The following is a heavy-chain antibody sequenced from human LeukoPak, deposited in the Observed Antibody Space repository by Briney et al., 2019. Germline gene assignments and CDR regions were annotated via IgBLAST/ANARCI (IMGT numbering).Heavy chain of an antibody. D-gene: IGHD3-3*01. J-gene: IGHJ4*02. Sequence: PGGSLRLSCAASGFTFSSYAMSWVRQAPGKGLEWVSGISGSGDFTYYADSVKGRFTISRDNSKNTLYLQMNSLRAEDTAVYYCASPGGYDFWSGPFDYWGQGTLVTVSS. CDR2: ISGSGDFT. CDR3: ASPGGYDFWSGPFDY. V-gene: IGHV3-23*01. CDR1: GFTFSSYA.